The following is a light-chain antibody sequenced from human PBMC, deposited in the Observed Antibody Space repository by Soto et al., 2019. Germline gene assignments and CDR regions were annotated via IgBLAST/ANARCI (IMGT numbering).Light chain of an antibody. Sequence: DIQMTQAPSTLSASVGNRVTFTCRASQSISGRLAWYQQKPGRAPKLLIFDASSVGSGVPSRFSGSGSGTEFTLTISRLQPDDLATYYCQQYNDYSPYTFGQGTKLEI. J-gene: IGKJ2*01. CDR3: QQYNDYSPYT. CDR2: DAS. V-gene: IGKV1-5*01. CDR1: QSISGR.